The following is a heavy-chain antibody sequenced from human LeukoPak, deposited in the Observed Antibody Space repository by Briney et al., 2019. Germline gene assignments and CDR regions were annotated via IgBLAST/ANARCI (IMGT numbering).Heavy chain of an antibody. CDR2: LNPNNGAA. V-gene: IGHV1-2*06. J-gene: IGHJ5*02. Sequence: ASVKVSCKPSGNTFAGYFILWVRQAPGQGLEWVGRLNPNNGAANYARKFQGRVDMTRDMSIKTAYMELTRLKFDDTAVYYCARDWAYGSGSPYNWFDPWGQGTLVTVSS. CDR3: ARDWAYGSGSPYNWFDP. D-gene: IGHD3-10*01. CDR1: GNTFAGYF.